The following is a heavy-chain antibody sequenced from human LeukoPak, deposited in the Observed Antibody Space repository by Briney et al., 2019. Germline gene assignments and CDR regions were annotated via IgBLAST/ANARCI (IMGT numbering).Heavy chain of an antibody. CDR3: ARANYDSSGYTFDY. D-gene: IGHD3-22*01. CDR2: IYYSGST. CDR1: GGSISSGGYY. J-gene: IGHJ4*02. Sequence: SQTLSLTCTVSGGSISSGGYYWGWIRQHPGKGLEWIGYIYYSGSTYYNPSLKSRVTISVDTSKNRFSLKLSSVTAADTAVYYCARANYDSSGYTFDYWGQGTLVTVSS. V-gene: IGHV4-31*03.